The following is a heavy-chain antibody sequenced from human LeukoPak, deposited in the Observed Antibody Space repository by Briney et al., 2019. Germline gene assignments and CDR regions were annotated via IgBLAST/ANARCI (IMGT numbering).Heavy chain of an antibody. CDR2: INPSGGST. J-gene: IGHJ6*02. CDR3: ARGMYSSSWHPPHYYYYGMDV. V-gene: IGHV1-46*01. CDR1: GYTFTSYY. Sequence: ASVKVSRKASGYTFTSYYMHWVRQAPGQGLEWMGIINPSGGSTSYAQKFQGRVTMTRDTSTSTVYMELSSLRSEDTAVYYCARGMYSSSWHPPHYYYYGMDVWGQGTTVTVSS. D-gene: IGHD6-13*01.